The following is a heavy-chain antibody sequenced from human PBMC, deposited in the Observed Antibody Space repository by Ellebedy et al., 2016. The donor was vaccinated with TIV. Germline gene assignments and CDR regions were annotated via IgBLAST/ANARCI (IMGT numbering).Heavy chain of an antibody. CDR3: ARAAQPNCSGGSCYRIDY. CDR1: GGSVRSGRYY. D-gene: IGHD2-15*01. CDR2: IYDSGST. Sequence: MPSETLSLTCTVSGGSVRSGRYYWSWIRQPPGKELEWIGYIYDSGSTNPNPSLKSRVTISVDTSKNQFSLKLSSVTAADTAVYYCARAAQPNCSGGSCYRIDYWGQGTLVTVSS. J-gene: IGHJ4*02. V-gene: IGHV4-61*01.